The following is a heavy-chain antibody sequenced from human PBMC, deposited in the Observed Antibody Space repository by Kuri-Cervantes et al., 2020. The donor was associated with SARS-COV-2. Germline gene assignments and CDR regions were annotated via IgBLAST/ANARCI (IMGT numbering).Heavy chain of an antibody. CDR1: GFTFSSYE. Sequence: SCAASGFTFSSYEMNWVRQAPGKGLEWVSYISSSGGTIYYADSVKGRFTISRDNAKNSLYLQMNSLRAEDTAVYYCARVDPPLIDSSGLTGIDYWGQGTLVTVSS. V-gene: IGHV3-48*03. CDR3: ARVDPPLIDSSGLTGIDY. CDR2: ISSSGGTI. J-gene: IGHJ4*02. D-gene: IGHD6-19*01.